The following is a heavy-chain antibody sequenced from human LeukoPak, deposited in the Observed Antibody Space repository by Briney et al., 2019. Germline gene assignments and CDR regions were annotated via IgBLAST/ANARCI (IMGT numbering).Heavy chain of an antibody. Sequence: SVKVSCKASGGTFSSYAISWVRQAPGQGLEWMGRIIPILGIANYAQKLQGRVTMTTDTSTSTAYMELRSLRSDDTAVYYCARDFGPFDPWGQGTLVTVSS. D-gene: IGHD3-10*01. CDR1: GGTFSSYA. V-gene: IGHV1-69*04. CDR2: IIPILGIA. CDR3: ARDFGPFDP. J-gene: IGHJ5*02.